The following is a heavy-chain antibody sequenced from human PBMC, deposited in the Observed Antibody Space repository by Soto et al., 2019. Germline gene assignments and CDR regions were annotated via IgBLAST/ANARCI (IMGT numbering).Heavy chain of an antibody. CDR3: ARDLLTYYDILTGFDY. J-gene: IGHJ4*02. V-gene: IGHV3-30-3*01. CDR2: ISYDGSNK. CDR1: GFTFISYA. D-gene: IGHD3-9*01. Sequence: PWGSLSLSCAASGFTFISYAIRFFRHSPFKWLEWVAVISYDGSNKYYADSVKGRFTISRDNSKNTLYLQMNSLRAEDTAVYYCARDLLTYYDILTGFDYWGQGTLVTVSS.